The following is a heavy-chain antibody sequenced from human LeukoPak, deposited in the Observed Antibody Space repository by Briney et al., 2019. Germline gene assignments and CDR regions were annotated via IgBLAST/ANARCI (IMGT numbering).Heavy chain of an antibody. J-gene: IGHJ4*02. V-gene: IGHV4-38-2*02. CDR1: GYSISSGYY. D-gene: IGHD6-25*01. CDR3: ARQLAARAYYYFDY. CDR2: IYYSGST. Sequence: PSETLSLTCTVSGYSISSGYYWGWIRQPPGKGLEWIGSIYYSGSTYYNPSLKSRVTISVDTSKNQFSLKLSSVTAADTAVYYCARQLAARAYYYFDYWGQGTLVTVSS.